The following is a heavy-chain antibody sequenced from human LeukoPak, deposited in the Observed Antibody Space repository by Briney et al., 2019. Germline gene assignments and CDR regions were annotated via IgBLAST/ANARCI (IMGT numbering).Heavy chain of an antibody. CDR2: IYSDGTT. J-gene: IGHJ4*02. Sequence: GGSLRLSCAASGFTISSNYMTWVRQAPGKGLEWVSVIYSDGTTYYADSVKGRFTISRDSSRNTLYLQMNSLRAEDTAVYYCARQGEGYDYSADYWGQGTLVTVSS. CDR1: GFTISSNY. V-gene: IGHV3-66*04. D-gene: IGHD5-12*01. CDR3: ARQGEGYDYSADY.